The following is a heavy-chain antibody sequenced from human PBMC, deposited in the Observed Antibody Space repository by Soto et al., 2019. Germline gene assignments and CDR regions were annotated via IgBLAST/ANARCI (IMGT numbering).Heavy chain of an antibody. J-gene: IGHJ6*02. Sequence: EAHVVESGGGLVQAGGSLRLSCAASGFTFSNYAMSWVRQTPGKGLEWVSAINIGGDTTYYADSVKGRFTMSRDNSKNTLYLQMNSLRAEDTAVYYCAKLLVTQMPYYYYGLDVWGQGTTVTVSS. CDR2: INIGGDTT. CDR3: AKLLVTQMPYYYYGLDV. V-gene: IGHV3-23*04. CDR1: GFTFSNYA. D-gene: IGHD2-21*02.